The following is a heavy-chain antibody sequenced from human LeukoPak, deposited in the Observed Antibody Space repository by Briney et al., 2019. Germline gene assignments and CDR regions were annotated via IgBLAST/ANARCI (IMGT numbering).Heavy chain of an antibody. Sequence: ASVKVSCKASGYTFTSYYMHWVRQAPGQGLEWMGIINPRGGSTGYAQKFQGRVTITADESTSTAYMELSSLRSEDTAVYYCARVGYQLPSYYYYYYMDVWGKGTTVTVSS. CDR1: GYTFTSYY. CDR2: INPRGGST. V-gene: IGHV1-46*01. J-gene: IGHJ6*03. CDR3: ARVGYQLPSYYYYYYMDV. D-gene: IGHD2-2*01.